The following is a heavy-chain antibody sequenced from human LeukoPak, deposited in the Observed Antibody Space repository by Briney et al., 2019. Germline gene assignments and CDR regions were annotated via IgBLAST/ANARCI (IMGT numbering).Heavy chain of an antibody. Sequence: RASVKVSCKASGYTFTSYGISWVRQAPGQGLEWMGWISAYNGNTNYAQKLQGRVTMTTDTSTSTAYMELRSLRSEDTAVYYCARSLAGYDAFDIWGQGTMVTVSS. D-gene: IGHD2-15*01. V-gene: IGHV1-18*01. CDR2: ISAYNGNT. CDR1: GYTFTSYG. J-gene: IGHJ3*02. CDR3: ARSLAGYDAFDI.